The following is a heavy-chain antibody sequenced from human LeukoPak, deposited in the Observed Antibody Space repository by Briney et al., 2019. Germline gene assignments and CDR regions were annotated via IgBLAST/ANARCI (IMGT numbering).Heavy chain of an antibody. V-gene: IGHV4-30-2*01. CDR3: ANDRTTFERIGQLDGAFDI. Sequence: SETLSLTCTVSGGSISSGGYYWSWIRQPPGKGLEWIGYIYHSGSTYYNPSLKSRVTISVDTSKNQFSLKLSSVTAADTAVYYCANDRTTFERIGQLDGAFDIWGQGTMVTVSS. CDR2: IYHSGST. J-gene: IGHJ3*02. CDR1: GGSISSGGYY. D-gene: IGHD6-13*01.